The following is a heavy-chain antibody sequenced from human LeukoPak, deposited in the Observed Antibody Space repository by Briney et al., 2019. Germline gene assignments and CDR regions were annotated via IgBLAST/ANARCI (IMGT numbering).Heavy chain of an antibody. V-gene: IGHV1-18*01. J-gene: IGHJ4*02. CDR3: ARDPTVTTFPAYYFDY. CDR2: ISAYNGNT. CDR1: GYTFTSYG. D-gene: IGHD4-17*01. Sequence: ASVKVSCKASGYTFTSYGISWVRQAPGQGLEWMGWISAYNGNTNYAQKLQGRVTMATDTSTSTAYMELRSLRSDDTAVYYCARDPTVTTFPAYYFDYWGQGTLVTVSS.